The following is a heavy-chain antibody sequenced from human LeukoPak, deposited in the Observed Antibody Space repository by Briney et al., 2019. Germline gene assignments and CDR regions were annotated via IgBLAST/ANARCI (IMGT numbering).Heavy chain of an antibody. J-gene: IGHJ3*02. V-gene: IGHV4-39*01. Sequence: SETLSLTCTVSGDSISSSSYYWGWIRQPPGKGLEWIGSIYYSRSTYYNPSLKSRVTISVDTSKNQFSLKLSSVTAADTAVYYCARLGFLEWLLPSGAFDIWGQGTTVTVSS. D-gene: IGHD3-3*01. CDR2: IYYSRST. CDR3: ARLGFLEWLLPSGAFDI. CDR1: GDSISSSSYY.